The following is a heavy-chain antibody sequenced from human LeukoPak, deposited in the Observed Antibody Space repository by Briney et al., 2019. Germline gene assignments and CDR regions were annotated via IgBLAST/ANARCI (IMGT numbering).Heavy chain of an antibody. CDR3: ARDLAYCGSTTCYQPAY. V-gene: IGHV1-69*04. J-gene: IGHJ4*02. CDR2: IIPVLDIA. D-gene: IGHD2-2*01. Sequence: SVKVSCKASGYTFTGYYMHWVRQTPGQGLEWMGRIIPVLDIADYAQNFQDRVTITADKSTSTAYMELSSLRSEDTAVYYCARDLAYCGSTTCYQPAYWGQGTLITVSS. CDR1: GYTFTGYY.